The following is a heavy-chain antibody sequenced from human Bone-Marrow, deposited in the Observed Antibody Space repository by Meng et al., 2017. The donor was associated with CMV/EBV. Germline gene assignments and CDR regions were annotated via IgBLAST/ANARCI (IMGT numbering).Heavy chain of an antibody. J-gene: IGHJ4*02. CDR1: GFTFDDYA. CDR3: AGSRSGKLSLRY. Sequence: GGSLRLSCAASGFTFDDYAMHWVRQVPGKGLEWVSGITWSGGSIAYADSVKGRFTISRDNAKNSLYLQMNGLRAEDTALYYCAGSRSGKLSLRYWGQGTLVTVSS. CDR2: ITWSGGSI. V-gene: IGHV3-9*01. D-gene: IGHD3-16*02.